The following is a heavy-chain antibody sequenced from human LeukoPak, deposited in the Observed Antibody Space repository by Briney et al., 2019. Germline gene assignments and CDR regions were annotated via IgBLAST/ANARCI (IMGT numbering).Heavy chain of an antibody. V-gene: IGHV3-23*01. D-gene: IGHD3-16*01. CDR2: ISGSGGST. J-gene: IGHJ4*02. Sequence: GGSLRLSCAASGFTFSNYAMSWVRQAPGKGLEWVSGISGSGGSTYYADSVKGRFTISRDNSKNTLYLQMNSLRAEDTAVYYCARVFTYYFDYWGQGTLVTVSS. CDR1: GFTFSNYA. CDR3: ARVFTYYFDY.